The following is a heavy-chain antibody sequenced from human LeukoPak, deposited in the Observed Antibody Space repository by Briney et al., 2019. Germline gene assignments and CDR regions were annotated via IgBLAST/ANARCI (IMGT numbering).Heavy chain of an antibody. J-gene: IGHJ4*02. CDR3: AKDYEATGTEPFDY. CDR2: IRGTGSST. CDR1: GFTFSSYA. Sequence: GGSLRLSCGASGFTFSSYAMAWVRQAPGKGLEWVSAIRGTGSSTYYADSVKGRFTISRDNSKNTLYLQMNSLRAEDTAVYYCAKDYEATGTEPFDYWGQGTLVTVSS. V-gene: IGHV3-23*01. D-gene: IGHD5-12*01.